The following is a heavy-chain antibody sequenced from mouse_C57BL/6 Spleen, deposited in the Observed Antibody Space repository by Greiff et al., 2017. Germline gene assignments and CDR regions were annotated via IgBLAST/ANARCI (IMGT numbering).Heavy chain of an antibody. Sequence: EVKLVESGGGLVQPGGSMKLSCAASGFTFSDAWMDWVRQSPEKGLEWVAEIRNKANNHATYYAVSVKGRFTISRDDSKSSVYLQMNSLRAEDTGIYYCTRVLLRGWYFDVWGTGTTVTVSS. D-gene: IGHD1-1*01. CDR1: GFTFSDAW. V-gene: IGHV6-6*01. J-gene: IGHJ1*03. CDR2: IRNKANNHAT. CDR3: TRVLLRGWYFDV.